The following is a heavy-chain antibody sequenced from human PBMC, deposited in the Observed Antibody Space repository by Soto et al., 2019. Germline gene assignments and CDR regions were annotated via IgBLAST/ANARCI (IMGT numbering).Heavy chain of an antibody. CDR1: GYTLTELS. Sequence: SAVKVSCKVSGYTLTELSMHWVRQSRLKGLDWMGGFDPEDGETIYAQKFQGRVTMTEDTSTDTAYMELSSLRSEDTAVYYCATEMSGAARPGWFDPWGQGTLVTVSS. CDR3: ATEMSGAARPGWFDP. V-gene: IGHV1-24*01. CDR2: FDPEDGET. J-gene: IGHJ5*02. D-gene: IGHD6-6*01.